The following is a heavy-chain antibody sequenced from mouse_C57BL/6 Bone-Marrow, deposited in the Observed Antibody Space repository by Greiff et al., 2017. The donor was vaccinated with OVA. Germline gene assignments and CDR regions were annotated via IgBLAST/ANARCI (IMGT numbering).Heavy chain of an antibody. V-gene: IGHV1-26*01. D-gene: IGHD1-1*01. CDR2: INPNNGVT. J-gene: IGHJ2*01. Sequence: VQLKESGPELVKPGASVKISCKASGYTFTDYYMNWVKQSHGKSLEWIGDINPNNGVTSYNQKFKGKATLTVDKSSSTAYMELRSLTSDDSAVYYCARFGTVVRYFDYWGQGTTLTVSS. CDR1: GYTFTDYY. CDR3: ARFGTVVRYFDY.